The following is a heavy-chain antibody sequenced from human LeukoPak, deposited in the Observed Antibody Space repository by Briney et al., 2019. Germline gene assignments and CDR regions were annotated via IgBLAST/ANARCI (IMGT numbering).Heavy chain of an antibody. CDR1: GGSFSGYY. CDR3: ARGSRYDILTGFNWFDP. CDR2: INHSGST. J-gene: IGHJ5*02. D-gene: IGHD3-9*01. Sequence: SETLSLTCAVYGGSFSGYYWSWIRQPPGKGLEWIGEINHSGSTNYNPSPKSRVTISVDTSKNQFSLKLSSVTAADTAVYYCARGSRYDILTGFNWFDPWGQGTLVTVSS. V-gene: IGHV4-34*01.